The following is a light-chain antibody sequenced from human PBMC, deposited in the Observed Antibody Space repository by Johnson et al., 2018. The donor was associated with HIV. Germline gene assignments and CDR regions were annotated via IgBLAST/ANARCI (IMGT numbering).Light chain of an antibody. J-gene: IGLJ1*01. CDR2: ENN. Sequence: QSVLTQPPSMSAAPGQKVTISCSGSSSNIGHNYVSWYQQVPGTAPKLLIYENNKRPSGIPDRFSGSKSGTSATLGITGLQTGDEADYYCGTWDNSLNVYVFGTGTKVTVL. CDR3: GTWDNSLNVYV. CDR1: SSNIGHNY. V-gene: IGLV1-51*01.